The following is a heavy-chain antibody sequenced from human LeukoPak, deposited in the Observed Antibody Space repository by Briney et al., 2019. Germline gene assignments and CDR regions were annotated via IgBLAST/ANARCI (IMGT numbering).Heavy chain of an antibody. D-gene: IGHD1-26*01. CDR1: GGSISRYY. J-gene: IGHJ4*02. Sequence: SETLSLTCTVSGGSISRYYWSWIRQPPGKGLEWIGYKDYSGSTNYNPSLKSRVTISVDTSKNQFSLKLSSVTAADTAVYYCARIRIVGATMDGFDYWGQGTLVTVSS. CDR2: KDYSGST. CDR3: ARIRIVGATMDGFDY. V-gene: IGHV4-59*12.